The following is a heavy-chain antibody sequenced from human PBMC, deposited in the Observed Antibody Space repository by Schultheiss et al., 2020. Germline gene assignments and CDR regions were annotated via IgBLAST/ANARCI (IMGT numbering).Heavy chain of an antibody. D-gene: IGHD3-22*01. J-gene: IGHJ6*02. V-gene: IGHV1-24*01. CDR1: GYTLTELS. CDR2: FDPEDGET. CDR3: ARDPLNYYDSSGYAFGGYYYGMDV. Sequence: ASVKVSCKVSGYTLTELSMHWVRQAPGKGLEWMGGFDPEDGETIYAQKFQGRVTMTEDTSTDTAYMELSSLRSEDTAVYYCARDPLNYYDSSGYAFGGYYYGMDVWGQGTTVTVSS.